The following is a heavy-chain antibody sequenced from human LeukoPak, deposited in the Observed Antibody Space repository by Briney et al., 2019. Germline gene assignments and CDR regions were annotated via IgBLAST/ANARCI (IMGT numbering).Heavy chain of an antibody. Sequence: GGSLRLSCAASGFTFSDYYMSWIRQAPGKGLEWVSYISSSSSYTNYADSVKGRFTISRDNAKNSRYLHMNSLRAEDTAVYYCARVSVVTTFDYWGQGTLVTVSS. CDR1: GFTFSDYY. J-gene: IGHJ4*02. CDR2: ISSSSSYT. V-gene: IGHV3-11*05. D-gene: IGHD4-23*01. CDR3: ARVSVVTTFDY.